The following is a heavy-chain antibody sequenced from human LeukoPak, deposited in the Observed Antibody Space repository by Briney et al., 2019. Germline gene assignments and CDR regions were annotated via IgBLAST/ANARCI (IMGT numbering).Heavy chain of an antibody. Sequence: GGSLRLSCAASGFTFSNYNMNWVRQAPGKGLEWVSVISSSSRYMYYADSVKGRFTISRDNAKNSLYLQMNSLRAEDTAVYYCARGLTTVTTGIGYWGQGTLVTVSS. CDR2: ISSSSRYM. V-gene: IGHV3-21*06. J-gene: IGHJ4*02. CDR3: ARGLTTVTTGIGY. CDR1: GFTFSNYN. D-gene: IGHD4-17*01.